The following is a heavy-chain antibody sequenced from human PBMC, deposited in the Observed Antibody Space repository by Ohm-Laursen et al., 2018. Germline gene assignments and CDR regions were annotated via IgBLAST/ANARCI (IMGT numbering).Heavy chain of an antibody. J-gene: IGHJ4*02. CDR1: GFTFSSYA. D-gene: IGHD3-22*01. CDR2: ISVSGGTT. V-gene: IGHV3-23*01. CDR3: ATFYNHAGSGWGRPCDH. Sequence: SLRLSCAASGFTFSSYAMSWVRQAPGKGLEWVSLISVSGGTTYYRDSVKGRFTISRDNSKNSLYLQMNTLRVDDTAVYYCATFYNHAGSGWGRPCDHWGQGTLVTVSA.